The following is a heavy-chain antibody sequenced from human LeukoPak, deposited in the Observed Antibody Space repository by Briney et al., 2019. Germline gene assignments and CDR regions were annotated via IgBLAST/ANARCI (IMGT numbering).Heavy chain of an antibody. Sequence: PSETLSLTCTVSGGSISSGSYFWGWIRQPPGTGLEWIGNIYYSGSTYYNPSLKSRVTISVDTSKNQFSLKLSSVTAADTAVFYCARLPAAIHPHPYYFDYWGQGTLVTVSS. CDR2: IYYSGST. CDR3: ARLPAAIHPHPYYFDY. CDR1: GGSISSGSYF. V-gene: IGHV4-39*01. D-gene: IGHD2-2*01. J-gene: IGHJ4*02.